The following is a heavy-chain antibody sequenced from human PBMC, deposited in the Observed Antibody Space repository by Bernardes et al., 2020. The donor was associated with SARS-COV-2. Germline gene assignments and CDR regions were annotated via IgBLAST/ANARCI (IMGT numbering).Heavy chain of an antibody. Sequence: GGSRRLSCAASGFTFSSYAMHWVRQAPGKGLEWVAVISYDGSNKYYADSVKGRFTISRDNSKNTLYLQMNSLRAEDTAVYYCARGSSSGWYYYYYMDVWGKGTTVTVSS. CDR3: ARGSSSGWYYYYYMDV. D-gene: IGHD6-19*01. CDR2: ISYDGSNK. V-gene: IGHV3-30*04. J-gene: IGHJ6*03. CDR1: GFTFSSYA.